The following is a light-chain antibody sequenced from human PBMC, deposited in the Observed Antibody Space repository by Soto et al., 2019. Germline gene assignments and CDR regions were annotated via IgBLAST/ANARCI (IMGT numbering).Light chain of an antibody. CDR1: GSDVGGFNF. CDR3: SSYSGSTTLGYV. J-gene: IGLJ1*01. V-gene: IGLV2-14*03. CDR2: DVT. Sequence: QSVLTQPASVSGSPGQSITTSCTGTGSDVGGFNFVSWYQQHPGKAPKLILYDVTNRPSGVSNRFSGSKSGNTASLTISGLQAEDEAAYHCSSYSGSTTLGYVFGTGTRSPS.